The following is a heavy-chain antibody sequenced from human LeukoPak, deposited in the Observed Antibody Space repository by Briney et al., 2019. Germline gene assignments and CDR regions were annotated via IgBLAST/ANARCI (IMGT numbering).Heavy chain of an antibody. V-gene: IGHV4-4*07. CDR3: ARDRLIFGMVTHFQH. CDR1: GDYISDYY. J-gene: IGHJ1*01. CDR2: LDPSGSA. Sequence: SETLSLTCIVYGDYISDYYWSWIRRPAGKGLEWIGRLDPSGSANYNPSLKSRVTMSVDMSKKHVSLKLRSVTAADASVFYCARDRLIFGMVTHFQHWGQGTLVTVSS. D-gene: IGHD3/OR15-3a*01.